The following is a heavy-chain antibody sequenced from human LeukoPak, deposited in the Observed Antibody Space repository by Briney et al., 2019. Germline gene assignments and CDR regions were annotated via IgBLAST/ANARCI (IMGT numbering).Heavy chain of an antibody. V-gene: IGHV4-61*01. J-gene: IGHJ5*02. CDR1: GGSVSSGSYY. CDR3: ARDLNRFVP. CDR2: IYYSGST. Sequence: SETLSLTCTVSGGSVSSGSYYWSWIRQPPGKGLEWIGYIYYSGSTNYNPSLKSRVTISVDTSKNQFSLKLSSVTAADTAVYYCARDLNRFVPWGQGTLVTVSS.